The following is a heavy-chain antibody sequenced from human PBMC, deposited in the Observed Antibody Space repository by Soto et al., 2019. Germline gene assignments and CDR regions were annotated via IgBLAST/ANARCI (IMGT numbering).Heavy chain of an antibody. CDR1: GGSIRSYY. CDR3: ARQDTSPLEYDILTGYYPSYYYYGMDV. D-gene: IGHD3-9*01. V-gene: IGHV4-59*08. Sequence: PSETLSLTCTVSGGSIRSYYWSWIRQSPGKGLEWIGSIFYSGSTNYNPSLKSQVTISVDTSKSQFTLNLNSVTAADTAVYYFARQDTSPLEYDILTGYYPSYYYYGMDVWGQGTTVTVSS. CDR2: IFYSGST. J-gene: IGHJ6*02.